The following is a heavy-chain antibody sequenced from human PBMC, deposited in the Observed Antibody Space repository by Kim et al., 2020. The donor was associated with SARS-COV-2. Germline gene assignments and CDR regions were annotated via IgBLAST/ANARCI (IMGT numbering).Heavy chain of an antibody. J-gene: IGHJ6*02. V-gene: IGHV3-23*01. CDR2: ISGSGGST. Sequence: GGSLRLSCAASGFTFSSYAMSWVRQAPGKGLEWVSAISGSGGSTYYADSVKGRFTISRDNSKNTLYLQMNSLRAEDTAVYYCAKRARVTTVLYYYYGMDVWGQGTTVTVSS. CDR1: GFTFSSYA. D-gene: IGHD4-17*01. CDR3: AKRARVTTVLYYYYGMDV.